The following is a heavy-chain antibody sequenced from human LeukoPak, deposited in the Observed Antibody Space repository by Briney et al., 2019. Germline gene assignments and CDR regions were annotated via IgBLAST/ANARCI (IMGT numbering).Heavy chain of an antibody. V-gene: IGHV3-49*03. CDR2: IRSKAYGGTT. Sequence: GSLRLSCTASGFTFGDYAMSWFRQAPGKGLEWVGFIRSKAYGGTTEYAASVKGRFTISRDDSKSIAYLQMNSLKTEDTAVYYCTRGRAVAGTYDNDYWGQGTLVTVSS. D-gene: IGHD6-19*01. CDR1: GFTFGDYA. CDR3: TRGRAVAGTYDNDY. J-gene: IGHJ4*02.